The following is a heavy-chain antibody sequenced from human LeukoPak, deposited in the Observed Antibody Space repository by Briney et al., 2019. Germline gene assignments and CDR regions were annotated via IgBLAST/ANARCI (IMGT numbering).Heavy chain of an antibody. D-gene: IGHD2-2*01. J-gene: IGHJ6*02. CDR3: ARGGNIVVVPATESYYYYGMDV. CDR2: VNHSGST. CDR1: GGSFSGYY. V-gene: IGHV4-34*01. Sequence: PSETLSLTCAVYGGSFSGYYWSWIRQPPGKGLEWIGEVNHSGSTNYNPSLKSRLTISVDTSKTQFSLKLSSVTAADTAVYYCARGGNIVVVPATESYYYYGMDVWGQGTTVTVSS.